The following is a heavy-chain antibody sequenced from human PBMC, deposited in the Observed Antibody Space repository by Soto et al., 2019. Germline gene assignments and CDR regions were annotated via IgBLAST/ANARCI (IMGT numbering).Heavy chain of an antibody. J-gene: IGHJ6*02. Sequence: GGSLRLSCSASGFTFSSYAMHWVRQAPGKGLEYVSAISSNGGSTYYADSVKCRFTISRDNSKNTLYLQMSSLRAEDTAVYYCVKASSKSKTGDVWGQGTTVTVSS. CDR2: ISSNGGST. V-gene: IGHV3-64D*08. CDR3: VKASSKSKTGDV. CDR1: GFTFSSYA.